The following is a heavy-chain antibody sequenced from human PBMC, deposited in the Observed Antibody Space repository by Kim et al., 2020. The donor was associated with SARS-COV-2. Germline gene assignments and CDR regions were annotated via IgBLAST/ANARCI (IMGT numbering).Heavy chain of an antibody. Sequence: GGSLRLSCAASGFTFSSYSMNWVRQAPGKGLEWVSYISSSSSTIYYADSVKGRFTISRDNAKNSLYLQMNSLRDEDTAVYYCARDQGYTSTYDILTGYYLDSWGQGTLVTVSS. D-gene: IGHD3-9*01. J-gene: IGHJ4*02. CDR3: ARDQGYTSTYDILTGYYLDS. CDR1: GFTFSSYS. CDR2: ISSSSSTI. V-gene: IGHV3-48*02.